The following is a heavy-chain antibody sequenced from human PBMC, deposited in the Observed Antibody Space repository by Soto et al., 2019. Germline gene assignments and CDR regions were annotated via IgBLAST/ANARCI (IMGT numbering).Heavy chain of an antibody. CDR2: ISGSGGIT. CDR1: GITFSSYA. CDR3: AKAVATTFGWFDP. J-gene: IGHJ5*02. Sequence: EVQLLESGGGLVQPGESLRLSCAASGITFSSYAMNWVRQAPGKGLEGVSSISGSGGITHYADSVKGRFTISRDNSKNTLYLQMNTLRAEDTAIYYCAKAVATTFGWFDPWGQGTLVTVSS. D-gene: IGHD2-15*01. V-gene: IGHV3-23*01.